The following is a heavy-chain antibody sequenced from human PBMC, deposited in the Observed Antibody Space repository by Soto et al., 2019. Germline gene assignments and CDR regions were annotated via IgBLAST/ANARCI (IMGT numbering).Heavy chain of an antibody. Sequence: QVQLGQSGAEVKKPGASVKVSFKASGYTFTSYDINWVRQATGQGLEWMGWMNPNSGNTGYAQKFQGRVTMTRNNSISTAYMELSTLISEDTAVYYCASCPDIGVVVAATGEGHYYYYMDVWGKGTPVTVSS. J-gene: IGHJ6*03. V-gene: IGHV1-8*01. CDR3: ASCPDIGVVVAATGEGHYYYYMDV. CDR1: GYTFTSYD. D-gene: IGHD2-15*01. CDR2: MNPNSGNT.